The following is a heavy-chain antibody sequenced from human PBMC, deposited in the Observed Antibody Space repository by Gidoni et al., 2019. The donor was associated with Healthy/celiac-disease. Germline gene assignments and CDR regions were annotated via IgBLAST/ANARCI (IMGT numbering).Heavy chain of an antibody. J-gene: IGHJ3*02. D-gene: IGHD1-26*01. V-gene: IGHV4-34*01. Sequence: QVQLQQWGAGLLKPSETLSLTCAVYGGSFSGYYWSWIRQPPGKGLEWIGEINHSGSTNYNPSLKSRVTISVDTSKNQFSLKLSSVTAADTAVYYCARGRTIRGEGGSYYAAAFDIWGQGTMVTVSS. CDR3: ARGRTIRGEGGSYYAAAFDI. CDR1: GGSFSGYY. CDR2: INHSGST.